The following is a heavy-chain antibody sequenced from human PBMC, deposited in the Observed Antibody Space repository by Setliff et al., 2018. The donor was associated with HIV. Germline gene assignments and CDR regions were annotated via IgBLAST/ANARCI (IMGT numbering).Heavy chain of an antibody. J-gene: IGHJ4*02. CDR2: IYYSGST. D-gene: IGHD6-13*01. CDR1: GYSVSSGYY. CDR3: ARGSHGTSWTDY. V-gene: IGHV4-38-2*01. Sequence: PSETLSLTCAVSGYSVSSGYYWGWIRQPPGKGLEWIASIYYSGSTYFAPSLKSRVTISVDTSKNQFSLKVHSVTAADTAMYYCARGSHGTSWTDYWGQGTLVTVSS.